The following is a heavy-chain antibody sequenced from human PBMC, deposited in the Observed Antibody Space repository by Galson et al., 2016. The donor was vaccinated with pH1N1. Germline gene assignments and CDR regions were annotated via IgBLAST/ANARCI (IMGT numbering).Heavy chain of an antibody. CDR1: GFTFNNYA. CDR3: AKASTGYSAEGFDY. CDR2: INWNSGSI. D-gene: IGHD6-13*01. Sequence: SLRLSCAASGFTFNNYALHWVRQAPGKGLEWVSGINWNSGSIGYVDSVKGRFTISRDNARNSLYLQMNSLRPEETALYYCAKASTGYSAEGFDYWGQGTLVTVSS. J-gene: IGHJ4*02. V-gene: IGHV3-9*01.